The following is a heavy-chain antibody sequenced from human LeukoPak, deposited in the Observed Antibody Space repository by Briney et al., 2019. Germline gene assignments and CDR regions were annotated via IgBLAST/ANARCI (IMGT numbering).Heavy chain of an antibody. J-gene: IGHJ3*02. CDR3: ARDGERTTAGAFDI. V-gene: IGHV4-34*01. Sequence: SETLSLTCAVYGGSFSGYYWSWIRQPPGKGLEWIGEINHSGSTNYNPSLKSRVTISIDTSKNQFSLNLSSVTAADTAVYYCARDGERTTAGAFDIWGQGTMVTVSS. CDR2: INHSGST. CDR1: GGSFSGYY. D-gene: IGHD1/OR15-1a*01.